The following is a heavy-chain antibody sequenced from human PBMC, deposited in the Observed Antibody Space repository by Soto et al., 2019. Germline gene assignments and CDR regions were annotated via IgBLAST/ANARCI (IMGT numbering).Heavy chain of an antibody. Sequence: QVQLVQSGAEVKKPGASVTVSCKASGYRFSDYYLHWVRQAPGQGPEWMGWMNPNSGDTKYAQKFKGRVTMTRDTSVRTAFMELNWLKSDDTAVYYCARESGGATATLDYSYFYMDVWGIGTTVTVSS. CDR2: MNPNSGDT. J-gene: IGHJ6*03. CDR3: ARESGGATATLDYSYFYMDV. CDR1: GYRFSDYY. V-gene: IGHV1-2*02. D-gene: IGHD1-26*01.